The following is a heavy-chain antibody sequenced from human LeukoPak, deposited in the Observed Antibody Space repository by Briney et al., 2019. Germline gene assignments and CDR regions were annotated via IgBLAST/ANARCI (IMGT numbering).Heavy chain of an antibody. V-gene: IGHV1-69*05. CDR3: ARAPDTAMVTPFDY. Sequence: ASVKVSCKASGGTFSSYAISWVRQAPGQGLEWMGRIVPIFGTANYAQKFQGRVTITTDESTSTAYMELSSLRSEDTAVYYCARAPDTAMVTPFDYWGQGTLVTVSS. CDR1: GGTFSSYA. D-gene: IGHD5-18*01. J-gene: IGHJ4*02. CDR2: IVPIFGTA.